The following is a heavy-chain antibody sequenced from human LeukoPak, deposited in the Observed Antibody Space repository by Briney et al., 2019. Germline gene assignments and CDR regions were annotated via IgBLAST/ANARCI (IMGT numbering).Heavy chain of an antibody. CDR3: SRGRRLFSGSCSSPNCYQTDAFDI. J-gene: IGHJ3*02. CDR1: GGSFSGYY. Sequence: AETLSLTCGVYGGSFSGYYWSWIRQSPERGLEWIWVINQSGTANYIPSLKSRVTISVDTSKNQFSLKVTSVTAAETAVYYCSRGRRLFSGSCSSPNCYQTDAFDIWGQGTMVTVSS. CDR2: INQSGTA. V-gene: IGHV4-34*01. D-gene: IGHD2-2*01.